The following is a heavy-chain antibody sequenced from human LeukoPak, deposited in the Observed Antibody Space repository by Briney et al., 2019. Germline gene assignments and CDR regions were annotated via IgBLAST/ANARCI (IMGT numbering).Heavy chain of an antibody. V-gene: IGHV3-21*01. J-gene: IGHJ3*02. Sequence: PGGSLRLSCAAFGFTFSSYSMNWVRQAPGKGLEWVSSISSSSSYIYYADSVKGRFTISRDNAKNSLYLQMNTLRAEDTAVYYCARDLAGPPQEAFDIWGQGTMVTVSS. CDR3: ARDLAGPPQEAFDI. CDR2: ISSSSSYI. CDR1: GFTFSSYS.